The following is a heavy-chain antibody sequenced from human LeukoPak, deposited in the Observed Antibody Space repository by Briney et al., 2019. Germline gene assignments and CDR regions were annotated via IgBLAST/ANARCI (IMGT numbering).Heavy chain of an antibody. J-gene: IGHJ3*02. CDR1: GGSISSYY. CDR2: IYYSGST. V-gene: IGHV4-59*01. D-gene: IGHD1-14*01. CDR3: AREGGRTDAFDI. Sequence: SETLSLTCTVSGGSISSYYWSWIRQPPGKGLEWIGYIYYSGSTNYNPSLKSRVTISVDTSKNQFSLKLSSVTAADTAVYYCAREGGRTDAFDIWGQGTMVTVPS.